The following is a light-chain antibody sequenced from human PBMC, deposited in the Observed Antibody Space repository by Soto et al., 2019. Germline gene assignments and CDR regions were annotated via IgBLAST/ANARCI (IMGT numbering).Light chain of an antibody. CDR2: KAS. Sequence: DIQMTQSPSTLSASVGDRVTITCRASQSISRSLAWYQQRPGKAPNLLIYKASNLEAGVPSRFSGSGSGTEFTLTISSLQPDDFATYYCQQYNSYSPLTFGGGTKVEIK. CDR1: QSISRS. J-gene: IGKJ4*01. CDR3: QQYNSYSPLT. V-gene: IGKV1-5*03.